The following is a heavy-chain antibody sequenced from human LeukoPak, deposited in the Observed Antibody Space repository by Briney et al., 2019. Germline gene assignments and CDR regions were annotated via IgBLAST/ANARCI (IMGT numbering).Heavy chain of an antibody. CDR2: ISSSSSYI. J-gene: IGHJ4*02. CDR1: GFTFSSYS. Sequence: GGSLRLSCAASGFTFSSYSMNWVRQAPGKGLEWVSSISSSSSYIYYADSVKGRFTISRDNAKNSLYLQMNSLRAEDTAVYYCARDRRELFYYFDYWGQGTLVTVSS. CDR3: ARDRRELFYYFDY. V-gene: IGHV3-21*01. D-gene: IGHD1-26*01.